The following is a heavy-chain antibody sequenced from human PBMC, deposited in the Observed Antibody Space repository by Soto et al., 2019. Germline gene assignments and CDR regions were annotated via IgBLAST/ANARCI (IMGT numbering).Heavy chain of an antibody. CDR3: ARLYCSGGSCHYYYYGMDV. CDR1: GGTFSSYA. CDR2: IIPIFGTA. J-gene: IGHJ6*02. V-gene: IGHV1-69*01. D-gene: IGHD2-15*01. Sequence: QVQLVQSGAEVKKPGSSVKVSCKASGGTFSSYAISWVRQAPGQGLEWMGGIIPIFGTANYAQKFQGRVTITADESTSTAYMELSSLRSEDTAVYYCARLYCSGGSCHYYYYGMDVWGQGTTVTVSS.